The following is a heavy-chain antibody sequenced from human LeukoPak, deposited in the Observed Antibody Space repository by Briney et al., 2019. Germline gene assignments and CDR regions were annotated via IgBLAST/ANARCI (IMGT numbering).Heavy chain of an antibody. Sequence: PSETLSLTCTVSGGSISSGSYYWSWIRQPAGKGLEWIGRIHTSGSTNYNPSLKSRVTISVDTSKNQFSLKLSSVTAADTAVYYCARVRDYGNYSYWYFDLWGRGTLVTVSS. J-gene: IGHJ2*01. CDR1: GGSISSGSYY. V-gene: IGHV4-61*02. CDR2: IHTSGST. CDR3: ARVRDYGNYSYWYFDL. D-gene: IGHD4-11*01.